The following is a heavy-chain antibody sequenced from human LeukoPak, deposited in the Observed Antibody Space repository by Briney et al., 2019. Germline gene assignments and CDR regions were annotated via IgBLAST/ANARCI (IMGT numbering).Heavy chain of an antibody. Sequence: GGSLRLSCAASGFTFSNYAMSWVRQAPGKGLEWVSVISGNGGVTYYADSVKGRFTISRENSKNTLYPQMTSLRAEDTAMYYCAKDLLAMVGYMDVWGKGTTVTVSS. D-gene: IGHD5-18*01. CDR1: GFTFSNYA. CDR2: ISGNGGVT. CDR3: AKDLLAMVGYMDV. V-gene: IGHV3-23*01. J-gene: IGHJ6*03.